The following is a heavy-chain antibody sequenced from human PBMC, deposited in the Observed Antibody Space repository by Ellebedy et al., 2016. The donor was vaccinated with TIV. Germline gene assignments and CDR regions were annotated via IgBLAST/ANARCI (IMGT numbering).Heavy chain of an antibody. CDR3: AKGRGGSYYSSIDY. V-gene: IGHV3-30*18. J-gene: IGHJ4*02. D-gene: IGHD1-26*01. CDR2: ISYDGSNK. CDR1: GFTFSSYG. Sequence: GESLKISCAASGFTFSSYGMHWVCQAPGKGLEWVAVISYDGSNKYYADSVKGRFTISRDNSKNTLYLQMNSLRAEDTAVYYCAKGRGGSYYSSIDYWGQGTLVTVSS.